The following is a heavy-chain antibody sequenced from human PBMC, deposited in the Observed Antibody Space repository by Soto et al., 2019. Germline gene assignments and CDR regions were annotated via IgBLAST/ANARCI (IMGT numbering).Heavy chain of an antibody. D-gene: IGHD2-15*01. CDR3: ASSPSVYCSGGSCYSNPFDY. Sequence: ASVKVSCKASGGTVSSYAISWVRPAPGQGVEWMGGVIPIFGTANYAQKFQGRVTITADESTSTAHMELSSLRSEDTAVYYCASSPSVYCSGGSCYSNPFDYWGQGTLVTVSS. CDR1: GGTVSSYA. CDR2: VIPIFGTA. J-gene: IGHJ4*02. V-gene: IGHV1-69*13.